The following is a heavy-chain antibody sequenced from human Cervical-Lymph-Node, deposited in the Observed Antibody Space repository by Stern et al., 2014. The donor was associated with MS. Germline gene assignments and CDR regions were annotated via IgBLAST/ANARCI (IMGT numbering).Heavy chain of an antibody. Sequence: VQLVESGAEVKKAGASVKVSCKASGYIFTGYYIHWVRQAPGQGLEWMGRINPMSGATNNVQKFQGRVTMTRDPSITTAYMELSRLKSDDTAAYYCAREVSGGFDYWGQGTLLSVSS. D-gene: IGHD3-10*02. V-gene: IGHV1-2*06. CDR1: GYIFTGYY. CDR2: INPMSGAT. J-gene: IGHJ4*02. CDR3: AREVSGGFDY.